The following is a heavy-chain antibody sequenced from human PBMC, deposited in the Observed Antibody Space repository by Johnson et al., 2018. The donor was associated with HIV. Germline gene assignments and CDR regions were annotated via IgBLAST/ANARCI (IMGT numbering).Heavy chain of an antibody. J-gene: IGHJ3*02. D-gene: IGHD6-13*01. CDR2: ISYDGSNK. Sequence: QMLLVESGGGLVKPGGSLRLSCAASGFTFSSYAMHWVRQAPGKGLEWVAVISYDGSNKYYADSVKGRFTISRDNSKNTLYLQMNSLRAEDTAVYYCASFAAAGDAFDIWGQGTMVTVSS. CDR1: GFTFSSYA. V-gene: IGHV3-30-3*01. CDR3: ASFAAAGDAFDI.